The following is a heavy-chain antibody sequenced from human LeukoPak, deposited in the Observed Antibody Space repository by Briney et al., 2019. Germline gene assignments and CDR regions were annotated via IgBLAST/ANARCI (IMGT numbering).Heavy chain of an antibody. CDR2: LYSTGTT. CDR1: GNFISSGFY. D-gene: IGHD6-19*01. V-gene: IGHV4-38-2*02. Sequence: SETLSLTCTVSGNFISSGFYWVWLRQTPGKGLQWIGSLYSTGTTYYNPSFAGRVTVSTDSSKNQLSLKLRSVTAADTAVYYCAGQWAVANTRRFAIWGKGSRVTVSS. CDR3: AGQWAVANTRRFAI. J-gene: IGHJ3*02.